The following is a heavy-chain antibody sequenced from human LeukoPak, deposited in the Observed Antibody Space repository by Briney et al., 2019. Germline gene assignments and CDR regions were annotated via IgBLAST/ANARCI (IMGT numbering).Heavy chain of an antibody. CDR3: ARDGGYDFWSGYYQDY. Sequence: GGSLRLSCAVSGLTFSSSWMHWVRQAPGKGLEWVALISYDANIGSNKYYADSVKGRFTISRDNSKNTLYLQMNSLRAEDTAVYYCARDGGYDFWSGYYQDYWGQGTLVTVSS. V-gene: IGHV3-30-3*01. D-gene: IGHD3-3*01. CDR1: GLTFSSSW. CDR2: ISYDANIGSNK. J-gene: IGHJ4*02.